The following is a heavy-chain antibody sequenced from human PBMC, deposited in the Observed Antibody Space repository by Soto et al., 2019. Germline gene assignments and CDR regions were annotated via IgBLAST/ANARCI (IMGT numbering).Heavy chain of an antibody. V-gene: IGHV4-34*01. D-gene: IGHD2-15*01. Sequence: SETLSLTCAIYGGSFSGYYWSWLRQPPGKGLEWIGEINHSGSTNYNPSLKSRVTISADTSKNQFSLKLSSVTAADTAVYYCARDRVVAAYFYYYGMDVWGQGTTVTVSS. CDR3: ARDRVVAAYFYYYGMDV. J-gene: IGHJ6*02. CDR1: GGSFSGYY. CDR2: INHSGST.